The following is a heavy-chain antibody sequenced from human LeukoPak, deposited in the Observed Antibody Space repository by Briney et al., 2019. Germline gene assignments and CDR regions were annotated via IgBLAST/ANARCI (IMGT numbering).Heavy chain of an antibody. CDR3: AKGLREGGALDG. CDR2: ISYDGSNK. V-gene: IGHV3-30*18. D-gene: IGHD3-16*01. Sequence: PGRSLRLSCPASGFTFSSYGMHWVRQAPGKGLEWVAVISYDGSNKYYADSVKGRFTISRDNSKNTLYLQMNSLRAEDTAVYYCAKGLREGGALDGWGQGTLVTVSS. J-gene: IGHJ4*02. CDR1: GFTFSSYG.